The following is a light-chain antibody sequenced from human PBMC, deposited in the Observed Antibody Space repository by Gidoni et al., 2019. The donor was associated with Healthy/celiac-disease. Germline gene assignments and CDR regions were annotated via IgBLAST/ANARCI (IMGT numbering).Light chain of an antibody. V-gene: IGKV2-28*01. CDR1: QSLLHSNGYHS. J-gene: IGKJ5*01. CDR2: LGS. Sequence: DIVMTQAPLPLPVTPGEPASISCRASQSLLHSNGYHSVDWYLQKQGQSPQLLIYLGSNRASVVPDRFSGSGSGTDFTLNISRLEAEDVVVYYCLQALQTLTFXQXTRLEIK. CDR3: LQALQTLT.